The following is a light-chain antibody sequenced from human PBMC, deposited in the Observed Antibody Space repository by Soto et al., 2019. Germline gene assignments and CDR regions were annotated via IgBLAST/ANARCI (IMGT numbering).Light chain of an antibody. CDR3: AAWDDSLSGLYV. CDR1: SSDVGGYNS. CDR2: DVT. V-gene: IGLV2-14*01. J-gene: IGLJ1*01. Sequence: QSALTQPASVSGSPGQSITISCTGTSSDVGGYNSVSWYRQDPGKAPKLMIYDVTNRPSGVSNRFSGSKSGNTASLTISGLQAEDEADYYCAAWDDSLSGLYVFGTGTKVTVL.